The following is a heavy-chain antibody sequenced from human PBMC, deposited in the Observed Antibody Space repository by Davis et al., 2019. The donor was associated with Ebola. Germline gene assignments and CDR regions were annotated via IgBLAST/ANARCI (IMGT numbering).Heavy chain of an antibody. CDR2: IYYSGST. CDR3: AREGGRYCSSTSCYLDY. V-gene: IGHV4-61*01. J-gene: IGHJ4*02. CDR1: GGSVSSGSYY. D-gene: IGHD2-2*01. Sequence: MPSETLSLTCTVSGGSVSSGSYYWSWIRQPPGKGLEWIGYIYYSGSTNYNPSLKSRVTISVDTSKNQFSLKLSSVTAADTAVYYCAREGGRYCSSTSCYLDYWGQGTLATVSS.